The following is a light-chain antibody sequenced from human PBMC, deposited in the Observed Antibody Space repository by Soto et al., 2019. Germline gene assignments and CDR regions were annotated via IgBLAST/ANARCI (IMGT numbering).Light chain of an antibody. J-gene: IGLJ1*01. Sequence: QSVLTQPPSASGTPGQRGSICCSGSSWKIGSHPVNCYQQLPGTAPKLLLYGDNQRPSGVPDRFSGSKSGTSASLAISGLQSEDEAHYYCASWDNSLNGLYVFGTGTRSPS. CDR1: SWKIGSHP. CDR2: GDN. CDR3: ASWDNSLNGLYV. V-gene: IGLV1-44*01.